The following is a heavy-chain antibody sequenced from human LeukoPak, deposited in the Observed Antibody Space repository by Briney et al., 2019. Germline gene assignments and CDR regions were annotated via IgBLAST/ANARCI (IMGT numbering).Heavy chain of an antibody. CDR1: GFTFSDHY. V-gene: IGHV3-72*01. Sequence: GGSLRPSCAASGFTFSDHYMDWVRQAPGKGLEWVGRTRNKANSYTTEYAASVKGRFTISRDYSKNSLYLQMNSLKTEDTAVYYCARASMRGSLYYFDYSGQGTLVTVSS. D-gene: IGHD1-26*01. J-gene: IGHJ4*02. CDR3: ARASMRGSLYYFDY. CDR2: TRNKANSYTT.